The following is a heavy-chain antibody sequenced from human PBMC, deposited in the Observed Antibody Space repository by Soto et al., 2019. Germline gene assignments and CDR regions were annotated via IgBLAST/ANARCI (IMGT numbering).Heavy chain of an antibody. J-gene: IGHJ4*02. CDR3: AKIPRAAGIDY. D-gene: IGHD6-13*01. V-gene: IGHV3-9*01. CDR2: ISWNSGSI. CDR1: GFTFDDYA. Sequence: EVQVVESGGGLVQPGRSLRLSCAASGFTFDDYAMHWVRQAPGKGLEWVSGISWNSGSIGYADSVKGRFTISRDNAKNSLYLQMNSLRAEDTALYYCAKIPRAAGIDYWGQGTLVTVSS.